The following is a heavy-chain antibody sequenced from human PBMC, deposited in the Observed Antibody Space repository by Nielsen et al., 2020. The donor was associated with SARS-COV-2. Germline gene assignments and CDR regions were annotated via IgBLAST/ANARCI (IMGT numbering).Heavy chain of an antibody. CDR3: ARGLLVYPYAMDV. D-gene: IGHD3-16*01. V-gene: IGHV3-7*03. CDR2: IKQDGSEK. Sequence: GGSLRLSCAASGFTFSSYWMSWVRQAPGKGLEWVANIKQDGSEKYYVDSVKGRFIISRDNAKNSLYLQMNSLRAEDTAVYYCARGLLVYPYAMDVWGQGTTVTISS. CDR1: GFTFSSYW. J-gene: IGHJ6*02.